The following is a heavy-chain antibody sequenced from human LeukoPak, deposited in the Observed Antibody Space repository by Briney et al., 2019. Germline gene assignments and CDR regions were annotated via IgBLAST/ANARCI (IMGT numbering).Heavy chain of an antibody. V-gene: IGHV3-11*01. Sequence: GGSLRLSCAASGFTSSDDYMSWIRQAPGKGLEWVSYISSSGSTIYYADSVKGRFTISRDNAKNSLYLQMNSLRAEDTAVYYCARHSGSYEHFQHWGQGTLVTVSS. J-gene: IGHJ1*01. D-gene: IGHD1-26*01. CDR2: ISSSGSTI. CDR3: ARHSGSYEHFQH. CDR1: GFTSSDDY.